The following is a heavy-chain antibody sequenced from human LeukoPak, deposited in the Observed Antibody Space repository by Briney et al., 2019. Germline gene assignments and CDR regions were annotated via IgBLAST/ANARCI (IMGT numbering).Heavy chain of an antibody. CDR2: IDWNGGNT. Sequence: GGSLRLSCAASGFKFNGYGVSWVRQAPGKRLEWVSGIDWNGGNTDYADSVKGRFTISRDNAENSLYLQMNSLRAEDTAVYYCARAPLRDIVVVPAFYGMDAWGQGTTVTVSS. J-gene: IGHJ6*02. D-gene: IGHD2-2*01. V-gene: IGHV3-20*04. CDR3: ARAPLRDIVVVPAFYGMDA. CDR1: GFKFNGYG.